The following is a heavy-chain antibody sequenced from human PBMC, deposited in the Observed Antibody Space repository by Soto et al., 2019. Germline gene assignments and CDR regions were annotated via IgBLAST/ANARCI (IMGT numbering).Heavy chain of an antibody. CDR2: IIPIFGTA. D-gene: IGHD4-17*01. CDR1: GGTFSIYA. V-gene: IGHV1-69*13. J-gene: IGHJ6*02. CDR3: ARARGIYGDYVFYYGMDV. Sequence: SVKVSCKASGGTFSIYAISWVRQAPGQGLEWMGGIIPIFGTANYAQKFQGRVTITADESTSTAYMELSSLRSEDTAVYYCARARGIYGDYVFYYGMDVWGQGTTVTVSS.